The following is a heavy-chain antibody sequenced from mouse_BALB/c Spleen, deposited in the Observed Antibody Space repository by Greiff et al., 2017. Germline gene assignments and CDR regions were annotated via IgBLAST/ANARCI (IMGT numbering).Heavy chain of an antibody. CDR2: ISYSGST. Sequence: EVQLQESGPGLVKPSQSLSLTCTVTGYSITSDYAWNWIRQFPGNKLEWMGYISYSGSTSYNPSLKSRISITRDTSKNQFFLQLNSVTTEDTATYYCARRRRYDDWFAYWGQGTLVTVSA. CDR3: ARRRRYDDWFAY. D-gene: IGHD2-14*01. CDR1: GYSITSDYA. J-gene: IGHJ3*01. V-gene: IGHV3-2*02.